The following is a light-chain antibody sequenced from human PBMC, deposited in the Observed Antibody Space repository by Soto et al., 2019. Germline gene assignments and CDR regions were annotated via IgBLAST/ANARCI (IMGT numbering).Light chain of an antibody. CDR1: QSVSSY. J-gene: IGKJ4*01. V-gene: IGKV3-11*01. Sequence: EIVLTQSPATLSLSPGERATLSCRASQSVSSYLAWYQQKPGQAPRLLIYDASNRATGIPARFSGSGSGTDFTLTISSLEPEDFALYYCHQRSNWPLTFVGGTKVEIK. CDR3: HQRSNWPLT. CDR2: DAS.